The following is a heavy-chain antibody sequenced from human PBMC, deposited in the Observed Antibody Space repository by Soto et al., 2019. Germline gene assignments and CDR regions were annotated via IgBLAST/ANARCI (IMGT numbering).Heavy chain of an antibody. CDR2: IKQHGSEK. J-gene: IGHJ4*02. Sequence: PGGSLRLSCAASGFTFSTYWMRWVRQAPGKGLECVATIKQHGSEKYYVDSVKGRFTISRDNAKNLLFLQMNSLRAEDTAVYFCDREWSPPLAVLDYWGQGALVTVSS. V-gene: IGHV3-7*03. CDR1: GFTFSTYW. CDR3: DREWSPPLAVLDY. D-gene: IGHD1-26*01.